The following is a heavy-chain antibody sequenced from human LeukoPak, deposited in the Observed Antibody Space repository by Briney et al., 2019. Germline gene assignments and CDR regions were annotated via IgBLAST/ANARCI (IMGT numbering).Heavy chain of an antibody. CDR3: ARDPGGSYDY. D-gene: IGHD1-26*01. CDR2: IRYDGSNK. V-gene: IGHV3-30*02. J-gene: IGHJ4*02. CDR1: EFTFSSYG. Sequence: GGCLRLSCAASEFTFSSYGMSWVRQAPGKGLEWVAFIRYDGSNKYYADSVKGRFTISRDNSKNTLYLQMNSLRAEDTAVYYCARDPGGSYDYWGQGTLVTVSS.